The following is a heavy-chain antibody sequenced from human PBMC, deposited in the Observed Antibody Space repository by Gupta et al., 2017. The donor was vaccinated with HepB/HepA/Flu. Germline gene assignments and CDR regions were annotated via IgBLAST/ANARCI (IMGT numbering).Heavy chain of an antibody. J-gene: IGHJ3*02. CDR1: GFDFHTYW. V-gene: IGHV3-7*01. D-gene: IGHD2-2*01. CDR2: INQDGSEQ. CDR3: ARKGFCSSRACYPFDDALQM. Sequence: EVQLVESGGGLVQPGESLKLSCVASGFDFHTYWMTWVRQAPGKGLEWVANINQDGSEQYYVESLRGRFTISRENAKKSLYLQMTSLRAEDTAVYYCARKGFCSSRACYPFDDALQMWGHGTMVTVSS.